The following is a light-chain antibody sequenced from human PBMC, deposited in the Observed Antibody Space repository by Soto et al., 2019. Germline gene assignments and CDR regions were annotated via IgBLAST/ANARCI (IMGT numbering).Light chain of an antibody. Sequence: EVVLTQPQAPLSLSPGERATLSCRPSQSNRPSIAWYQQKPGQAPRPVIFDASNKANGVPARFGGSGSGTGFTLTIDGLEPEDLAVYYCQQRNVWTAITVGQVTRLESK. CDR2: DAS. J-gene: IGKJ5*01. CDR3: QQRNVWTAIT. CDR1: QSNRPS. V-gene: IGKV3-11*01.